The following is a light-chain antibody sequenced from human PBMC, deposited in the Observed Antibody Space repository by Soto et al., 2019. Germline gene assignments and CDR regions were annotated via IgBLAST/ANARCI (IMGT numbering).Light chain of an antibody. J-gene: IGLJ2*01. CDR3: QAWDSRTVI. CDR1: RLGDKS. CDR2: QDV. Sequence: SYELTQPPSVSVSPGQTASITCSGDRLGDKSTSWFQQRPGQSPVLVIHQDVKRPSGIPERFSGSNSGNTATLTISGTQAMDEADYYCQAWDSRTVIFGGGTKLTVL. V-gene: IGLV3-1*01.